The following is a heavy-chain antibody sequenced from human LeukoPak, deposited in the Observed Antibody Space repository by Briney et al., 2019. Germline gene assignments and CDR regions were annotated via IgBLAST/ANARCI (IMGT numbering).Heavy chain of an antibody. CDR2: IYYSGST. CDR3: AREGGATFDY. D-gene: IGHD1-26*01. Sequence: SETLSLTCTVSGGSVSSGSYYWSWIRQPPGKGLEWIGYIYYSGSTNHNPSLKSRVTISVDTSKNQFSLKLSSVTAADTAVYHCAREGGATFDYWGQGTLVTVSS. V-gene: IGHV4-61*01. J-gene: IGHJ4*02. CDR1: GGSVSSGSYY.